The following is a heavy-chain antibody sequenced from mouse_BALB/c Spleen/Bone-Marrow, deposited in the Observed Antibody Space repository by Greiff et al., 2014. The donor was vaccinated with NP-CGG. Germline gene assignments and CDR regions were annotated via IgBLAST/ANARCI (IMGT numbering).Heavy chain of an antibody. CDR1: GFNIKDTF. J-gene: IGHJ3*01. Sequence: DVHLVESGADLVKPGASVKLPCTTSGFNIKDTFMHWVKQRPEQGLEWIGRIDPASGNTKYDPKFQGKATITADTSSNKVSLQLSGLTSEDTAVYYCAHDAPFTYWGQGTLVTVSA. D-gene: IGHD2-3*01. CDR2: IDPASGNT. V-gene: IGHV14-3*02. CDR3: AHDAPFTY.